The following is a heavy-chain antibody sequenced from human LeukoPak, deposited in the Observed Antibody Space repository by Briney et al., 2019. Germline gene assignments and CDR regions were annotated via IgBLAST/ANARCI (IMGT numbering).Heavy chain of an antibody. CDR1: GFTFSSYA. D-gene: IGHD6-19*01. CDR3: VKDAYSSAWYGDFYY. J-gene: IGHJ4*02. Sequence: GRSLRLSCSASGFTFSSYAMHWVRQAPGKGLEYVSAISSNGGSTYYEDSVKGRFTISRDNSKNTLYLQMSSLRAEDTAVYYCVKDAYSSAWYGDFYYWGQGTLVTVSS. V-gene: IGHV3-64D*06. CDR2: ISSNGGST.